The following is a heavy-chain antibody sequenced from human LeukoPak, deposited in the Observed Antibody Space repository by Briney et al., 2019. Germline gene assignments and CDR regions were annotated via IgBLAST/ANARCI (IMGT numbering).Heavy chain of an antibody. CDR2: INQDGSEK. CDR1: GFTFSSYW. J-gene: IGHJ4*02. CDR3: ARDGDYYGSGSYFDY. V-gene: IGHV3-7*05. D-gene: IGHD3-10*01. Sequence: GGSLRLSCAASGFTFSSYWMSWVRQAPGKGLQWVANINQDGSEKYYVDSVKGRFTISRDNAKNSLNLQMNSLRAEDTAVYYCARDGDYYGSGSYFDYWGQGTLVTVSS.